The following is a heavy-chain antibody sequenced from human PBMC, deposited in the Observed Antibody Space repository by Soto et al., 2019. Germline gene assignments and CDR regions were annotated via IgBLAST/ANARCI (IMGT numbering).Heavy chain of an antibody. Sequence: PGESLKISCKGSGYSFAGYWITWVRQKPGKGLEWLGIIYPGDSETRYSPSFQGQVTISADRSISTAYLQWSSLKASDTAIYYCATQHPLDSSGWYNWGQGTLVTVSS. CDR1: GYSFAGYW. D-gene: IGHD6-19*01. CDR3: ATQHPLDSSGWYN. V-gene: IGHV5-51*01. CDR2: IYPGDSET. J-gene: IGHJ4*02.